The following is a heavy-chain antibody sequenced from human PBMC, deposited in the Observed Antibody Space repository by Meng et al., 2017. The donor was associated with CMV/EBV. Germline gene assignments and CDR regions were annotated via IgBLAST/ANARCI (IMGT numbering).Heavy chain of an antibody. CDR3: AREVRYCSSTSCYRFDP. CDR2: IYYSGSN. V-gene: IGHV4-59*01. J-gene: IGHJ5*02. CDR1: GGSISSYY. D-gene: IGHD2-2*01. Sequence: SETLSLTCTVSGGSISSYYWSWIRQPPGKGLEWIGYIYYSGSNNYNPSLKSRVTISVDTSKNQFSLKLSSVTAADTAVYYCAREVRYCSSTSCYRFDPWGQGTLVTVSS.